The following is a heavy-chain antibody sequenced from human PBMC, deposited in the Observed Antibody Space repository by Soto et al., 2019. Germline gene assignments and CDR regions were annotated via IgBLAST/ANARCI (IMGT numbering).Heavy chain of an antibody. J-gene: IGHJ4*02. V-gene: IGHV1-3*05. CDR2: INAGNGNT. Sequence: QVQLVQSGAEEKKPGASVKVSCKASGYTFTNYAMHWVRQAPGHRLEWMGWINAGNGNTKYSQKFQGRVTITRDTSASTAYMELSSLRSEDTXXXXXXXXXXXXXXXDYWGQGTLVTVSS. CDR1: GYTFTNYA. CDR3: XXXXXXXXXXDY.